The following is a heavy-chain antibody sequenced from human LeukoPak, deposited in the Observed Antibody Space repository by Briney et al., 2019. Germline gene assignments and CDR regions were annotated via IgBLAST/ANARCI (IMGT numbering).Heavy chain of an antibody. CDR2: ISSSYYI. V-gene: IGHV3-69-1*01. J-gene: IGHJ3*02. D-gene: IGHD3-16*01. Sequence: GGSLRLSCVVSGVTLSNYNMNWVRQAPGKGLEWVSYISSSYYIYYADSAKGRFTISRDNAKNSLYLQMSGLRAEDTAVYYCARDRPYDYVWGSDGLDIWGHGTMVTVSS. CDR1: GVTLSNYN. CDR3: ARDRPYDYVWGSDGLDI.